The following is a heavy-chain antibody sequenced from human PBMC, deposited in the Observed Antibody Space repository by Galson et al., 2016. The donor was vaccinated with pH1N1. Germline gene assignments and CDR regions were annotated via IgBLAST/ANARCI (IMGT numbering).Heavy chain of an antibody. V-gene: IGHV5-51*01. CDR1: GYSFSSSW. CDR3: ARQDDFGDYRGDALDI. D-gene: IGHD4-17*01. Sequence: QSGAEVKKPGESLKISCKGSGYSFSSSWIGWVRQVPGKGLEWMGIIYLGGSHIRYSPSFQGQVTISADKSTNIVYLQWSSLKASDTATYYCARQDDFGDYRGDALDIWGQGTRVIVSS. J-gene: IGHJ3*02. CDR2: IYLGGSHI.